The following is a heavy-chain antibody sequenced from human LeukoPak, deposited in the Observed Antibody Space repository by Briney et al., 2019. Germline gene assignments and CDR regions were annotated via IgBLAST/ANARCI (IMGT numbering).Heavy chain of an antibody. J-gene: IGHJ4*02. Sequence: SETLSLTCAVYGGSFSGYYWSWIRQPPGKGLEWIGEINHSGSTNHNPSLKSRVTISVDTSKNQFSLKLSSVTAADTAVYYCARRNPELDYWGQGTLVTVSS. CDR2: INHSGST. CDR3: ARRNPELDY. CDR1: GGSFSGYY. V-gene: IGHV4-34*01.